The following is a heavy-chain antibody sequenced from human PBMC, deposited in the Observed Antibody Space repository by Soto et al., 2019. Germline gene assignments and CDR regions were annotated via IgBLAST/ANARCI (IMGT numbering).Heavy chain of an antibody. Sequence: GVSLRLSCAASGFTFSSYSMNLVRQAPGKGLEWVSSINGSSSYIYYADSVKGRFTISRDNAKNSLYLQMNSLRAEDTAVYYCARDTNDFWSGYWYGMDVWGQGTTVTVSS. J-gene: IGHJ6*02. CDR1: GFTFSSYS. V-gene: IGHV3-21*01. CDR3: ARDTNDFWSGYWYGMDV. D-gene: IGHD3-3*01. CDR2: INGSSSYI.